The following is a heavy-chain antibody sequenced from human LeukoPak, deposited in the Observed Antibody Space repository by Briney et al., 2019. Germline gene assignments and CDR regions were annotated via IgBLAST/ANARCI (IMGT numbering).Heavy chain of an antibody. D-gene: IGHD3-10*01. J-gene: IGHJ6*02. CDR2: ISSSSSYI. CDR1: GFTFSSYA. CDR3: ARKLLWFGELSGMDV. V-gene: IGHV3-21*01. Sequence: GGSLRLSCAASGFTFSSYAMSWVRQAPGKGLEWVSSISSSSSYIYYADSVKGRFTISRDNAKNSLYLQMNSLRAEDTAVYYCARKLLWFGELSGMDVWGQGTTVTVSS.